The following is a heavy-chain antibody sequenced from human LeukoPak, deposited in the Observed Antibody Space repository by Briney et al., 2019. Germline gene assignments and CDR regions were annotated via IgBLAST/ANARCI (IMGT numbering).Heavy chain of an antibody. CDR2: IIPIFGTA. J-gene: IGHJ4*02. CDR3: ATAPLNGYTSGWYSFDY. Sequence: GASVKVSCKASGGTFSSYAISWVRQAPGQGLEWMGGIIPIFGTANYAQKFQGRVTITADESTSTAYMELSSLRSEDTAVYYCATAPLNGYTSGWYSFDYWGQGTLVTVSS. V-gene: IGHV1-69*13. CDR1: GGTFSSYA. D-gene: IGHD6-19*01.